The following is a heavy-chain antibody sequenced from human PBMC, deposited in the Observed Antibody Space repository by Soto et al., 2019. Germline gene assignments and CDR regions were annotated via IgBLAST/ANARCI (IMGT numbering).Heavy chain of an antibody. CDR1: GYTLTELS. J-gene: IGHJ4*02. CDR3: ATVVEGTAAGEIYFDY. V-gene: IGHV1-24*01. CDR2: FDPEDGET. D-gene: IGHD6-13*01. Sequence: ASVKVSCKVSGYTLTELSMHWVRQAPGKGLEWMGGFDPEDGETIYAQKFQGRVTMTEDTSTDKAYMELSSLRSEDTAVYYCATVVEGTAAGEIYFDYWGQGTLVTVSS.